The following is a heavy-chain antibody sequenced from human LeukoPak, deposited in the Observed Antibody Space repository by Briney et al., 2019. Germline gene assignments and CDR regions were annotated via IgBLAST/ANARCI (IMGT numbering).Heavy chain of an antibody. CDR1: GFIFSSYG. Sequence: PGGSLRLSCAASGFIFSSYGMSWVRQAPGKGLEWVAYIQYDGSNEQYADSVKGRFSISRDSSKNILYLQMNSLRAEDTAVYYCAKDRCSNGVGCYYYYMDVWGKGTTVTISS. V-gene: IGHV3-30*02. CDR2: IQYDGSNE. CDR3: AKDRCSNGVGCYYYYMDV. J-gene: IGHJ6*03. D-gene: IGHD2-8*01.